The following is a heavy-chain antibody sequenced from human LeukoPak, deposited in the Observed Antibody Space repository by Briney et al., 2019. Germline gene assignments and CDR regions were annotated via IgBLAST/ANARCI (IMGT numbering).Heavy chain of an antibody. J-gene: IGHJ4*02. Sequence: SETLSLTCTVSGGSISSYYWSWIRQPPGKGLEWIGYIYYSGSTNHNPSLKSRVTISVDTSKNQFSLKLSSVTAADTAVYYCARGGAVVVVAATTFDYWGQGTLVTVSS. V-gene: IGHV4-59*01. D-gene: IGHD2-15*01. CDR1: GGSISSYY. CDR2: IYYSGST. CDR3: ARGGAVVVVAATTFDY.